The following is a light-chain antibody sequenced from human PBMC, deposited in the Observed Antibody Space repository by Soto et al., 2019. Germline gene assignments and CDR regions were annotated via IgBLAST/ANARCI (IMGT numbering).Light chain of an antibody. CDR3: HQYSSFPYT. J-gene: IGKJ2*01. CDR2: WAS. Sequence: DIVMTQSPDSLAVSLGERATINCKSSQSVLLSSNNKNYLAWYQQKPGQPPKLLIYWASTRESGVPDRFSGSGSGTDFTLTVSSLQAEDVAVYYCHQYSSFPYTFGQGNKLEIK. V-gene: IGKV4-1*01. CDR1: QSVLLSSNNKNY.